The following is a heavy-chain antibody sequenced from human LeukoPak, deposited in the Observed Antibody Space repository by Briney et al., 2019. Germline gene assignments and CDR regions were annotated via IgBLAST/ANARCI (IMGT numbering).Heavy chain of an antibody. Sequence: PSETLSLTCAVYSGSFSGYHWSWIRQPPGKGLEWIGDINHSGSTYYNPSLKDRVTISVDTSKNQFSLRLSSVTAADTAIYYCASFKRGIVDYWGQGTLVTVSS. CDR3: ASFKRGIVDY. CDR2: INHSGST. J-gene: IGHJ4*02. V-gene: IGHV4-34*01. D-gene: IGHD1-14*01. CDR1: SGSFSGYH.